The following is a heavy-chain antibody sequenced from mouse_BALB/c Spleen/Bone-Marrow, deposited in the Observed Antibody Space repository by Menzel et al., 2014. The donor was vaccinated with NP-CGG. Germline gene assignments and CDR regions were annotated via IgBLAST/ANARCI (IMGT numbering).Heavy chain of an antibody. V-gene: IGHV4-1*02. CDR3: ERLNYYSSLFV. CDR2: INPDSSTI. D-gene: IGHD1-1*01. Sequence: EVKLVESGGGLVQPGGSLKLSCAASGFDFSRYWMSWVRQAPGKGLEWIGEINPDSSTINYTPSLKDKFIISRDNAKNTLYLQMSKVRSEDTALYYCERLNYYSSLFVWGAGTTVTVSS. J-gene: IGHJ1*01. CDR1: GFDFSRYW.